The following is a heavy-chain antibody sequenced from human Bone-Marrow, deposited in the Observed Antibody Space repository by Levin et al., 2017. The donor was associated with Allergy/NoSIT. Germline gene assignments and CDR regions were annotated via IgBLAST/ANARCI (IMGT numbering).Heavy chain of an antibody. J-gene: IGHJ4*02. Sequence: GGSLRLSCAASGFTVSNNYMNWVRQAPGKGLEWVSVIYSGGSTYYADSVKGRFTISRDNPKNTLYLQMNSLRAEDTAVYYCARASRGYSYGYFDYWGQGTLVTVSS. V-gene: IGHV3-53*01. CDR2: IYSGGST. CDR3: ARASRGYSYGYFDY. D-gene: IGHD5-18*01. CDR1: GFTVSNNY.